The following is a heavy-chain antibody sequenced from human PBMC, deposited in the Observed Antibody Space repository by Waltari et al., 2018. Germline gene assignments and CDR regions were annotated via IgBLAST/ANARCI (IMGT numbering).Heavy chain of an antibody. Sequence: QVQLVESGGGVVQSGRSLRLSLAASGFALSRLGMPRVRQAPGKGLEWVAVVSHDGGTKYYSDSVQGRLTVSRDNSKNTLYLQLNSLTTEDTAVYYCAKEMGRKGSSYESYLDLWGQGTLVTVSS. CDR2: VSHDGGTK. D-gene: IGHD1-26*01. J-gene: IGHJ4*02. CDR3: AKEMGRKGSSYESYLDL. CDR1: GFALSRLG. V-gene: IGHV3-30*18.